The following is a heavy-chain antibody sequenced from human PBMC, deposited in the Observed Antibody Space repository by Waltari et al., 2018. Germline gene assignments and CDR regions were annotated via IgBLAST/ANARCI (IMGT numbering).Heavy chain of an antibody. D-gene: IGHD3-16*01. CDR3: VRDWGSPPRLEY. V-gene: IGHV6-1*01. Sequence: QVQLQQSGPGLVKPSQTLSLTCASSGDSVSSNSAAWNWIRQSPARGLEWLGRTYYRSKWYNEYGGSVKSRITINPDTSKNQFSLQLNSVTPEDTAVYCCVRDWGSPPRLEYWGQGSLVTVSS. CDR1: GDSVSSNSAA. J-gene: IGHJ4*02. CDR2: TYYRSKWYN.